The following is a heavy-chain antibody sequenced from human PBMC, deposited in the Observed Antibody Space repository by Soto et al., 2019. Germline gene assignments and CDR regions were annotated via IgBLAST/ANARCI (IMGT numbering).Heavy chain of an antibody. CDR3: ARPGLYSSGWYYFDN. D-gene: IGHD6-19*01. Sequence: GESLKISCKGSGYSFTSYWIAWVRQMPGKGLEWMGIIYPGDSDTRYSPSFQGQVTISADKSISTAYLQWSSLKASDTAMYYCARPGLYSSGWYYFDNWGRETLFTFPS. CDR2: IYPGDSDT. V-gene: IGHV5-51*01. CDR1: GYSFTSYW. J-gene: IGHJ4*02.